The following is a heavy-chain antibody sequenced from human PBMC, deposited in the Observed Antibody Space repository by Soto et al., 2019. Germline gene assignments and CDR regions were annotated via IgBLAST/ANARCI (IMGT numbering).Heavy chain of an antibody. V-gene: IGHV3-9*01. D-gene: IGHD1-26*01. CDR1: GFTFDDYA. Sequence: GGSLRLSCAASGFTFDDYAMHWVRQAPGKGLEWVSGISWNSGSIGYADSVKGRFTISRDNAKNSLYLQMNSLRAEDTALYYCAKVGATPYFDYWGQGTLVTVSS. CDR2: ISWNSGSI. CDR3: AKVGATPYFDY. J-gene: IGHJ4*02.